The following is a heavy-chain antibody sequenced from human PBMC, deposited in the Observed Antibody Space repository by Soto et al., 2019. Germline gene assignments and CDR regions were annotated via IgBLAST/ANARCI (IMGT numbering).Heavy chain of an antibody. Sequence: QITLKESGPTLVKPTQTLTVTCTFSGFSISNSGVGVGWIRQPPGKALEWLALIYWDDDKRYSPSLKSRLTTTKDTSKNQVVPTMTNMDPVDTPTYYCAHRVAVGGTARFDPWGQGTLVTVSS. CDR1: GFSISNSGVG. CDR2: IYWDDDK. CDR3: AHRVAVGGTARFDP. D-gene: IGHD6-19*01. J-gene: IGHJ5*02. V-gene: IGHV2-5*02.